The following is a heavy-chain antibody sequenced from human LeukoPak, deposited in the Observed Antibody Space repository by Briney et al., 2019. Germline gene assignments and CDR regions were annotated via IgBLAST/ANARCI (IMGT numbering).Heavy chain of an antibody. Sequence: GSLRLSCSGSWFTVRSHYLGLVRPGPREGLEWASVIYSGGSTYYADSVKGRFTISRDNSKNTLYLQMNSLRAEDTAVYYCARSTYGDAPKDVWGKGTTVTVSS. CDR1: WFTVRSHY. V-gene: IGHV3-53*01. J-gene: IGHJ6*04. CDR2: IYSGGST. D-gene: IGHD4-17*01. CDR3: ARSTYGDAPKDV.